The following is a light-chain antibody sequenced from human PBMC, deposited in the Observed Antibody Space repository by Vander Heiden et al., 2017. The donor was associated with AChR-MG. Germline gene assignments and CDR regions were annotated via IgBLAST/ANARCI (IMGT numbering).Light chain of an antibody. CDR2: AAS. Sequence: DIQLTQSPSSLSASVGDRVTITCRASQGISNYLAWYQQKPGKVPKLLIYAASTLQSGVPSRFSGSASGTDFTLTISILHPEDVTTYYCQRYNSARRTFGPGTKLEIK. CDR1: QGISNY. CDR3: QRYNSARRT. J-gene: IGKJ2*01. V-gene: IGKV1-27*01.